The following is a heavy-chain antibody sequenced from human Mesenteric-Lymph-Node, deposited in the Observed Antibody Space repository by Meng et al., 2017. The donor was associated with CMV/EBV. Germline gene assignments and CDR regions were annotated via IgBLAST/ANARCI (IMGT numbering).Heavy chain of an antibody. Sequence: GESLKISCAASGFTFSNYAMSWVRQAPGKGLVWVSRINSDGSSTSYADSVKGRFTISRDNAKNTLYLQMNSLRAEDTAVYYCARENSGWYGGWFDPWGQGTLVTVSS. D-gene: IGHD6-19*01. V-gene: IGHV3-74*01. J-gene: IGHJ5*02. CDR3: ARENSGWYGGWFDP. CDR2: INSDGSST. CDR1: GFTFSNYA.